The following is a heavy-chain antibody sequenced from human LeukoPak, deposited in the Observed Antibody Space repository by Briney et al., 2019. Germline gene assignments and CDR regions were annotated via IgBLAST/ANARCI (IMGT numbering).Heavy chain of an antibody. V-gene: IGHV3-21*01. J-gene: IGHJ6*03. Sequence: GGSLRLSCAASGFTFSSYEMNWVRQAPGKGLEWVSSITSSSTYIYYADSVKGRFTISRDNAKNSLYLQMNSLRDEDTAVYYCARDPYSGSYGDYYYYYMDVWAKGPPSPSP. CDR3: ARDPYSGSYGDYYYYYMDV. CDR1: GFTFSSYE. D-gene: IGHD1-26*01. CDR2: ITSSSTYI.